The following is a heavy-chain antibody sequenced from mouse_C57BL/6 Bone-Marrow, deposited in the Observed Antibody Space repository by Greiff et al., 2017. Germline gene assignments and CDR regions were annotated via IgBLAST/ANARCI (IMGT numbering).Heavy chain of an antibody. V-gene: IGHV1-52*01. CDR2: IDPSDSET. CDR1: GYTFTSYW. J-gene: IGHJ3*01. Sequence: VQLQQSGAELVRPGSSVKLSCKASGYTFTSYWMHWVKQRPIQGLEWIGNIDPSDSETHYNQKFKDKATLTVDKSSSTAYRQLSSLTSADSAVXYRARVVAWFAYWGQGTLVTVSA. CDR3: ARVVAWFAY. D-gene: IGHD1-1*02.